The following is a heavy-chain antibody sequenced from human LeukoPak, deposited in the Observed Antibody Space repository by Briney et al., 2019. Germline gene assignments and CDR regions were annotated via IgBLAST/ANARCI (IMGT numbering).Heavy chain of an antibody. CDR2: IKKDGSEK. CDR3: ARDEGPSLLWFGESNSYYFDY. V-gene: IGHV3-7*01. Sequence: GGSLRLSCAASGFTFSSYWMSWVRQAPGKGLEWVANIKKDGSEKYYVDSVKGRFTISRDNAKNSLYLQMNSLRAEDTAVYYCARDEGPSLLWFGESNSYYFDYWGQGTLVTVSS. CDR1: GFTFSSYW. J-gene: IGHJ4*02. D-gene: IGHD3-10*01.